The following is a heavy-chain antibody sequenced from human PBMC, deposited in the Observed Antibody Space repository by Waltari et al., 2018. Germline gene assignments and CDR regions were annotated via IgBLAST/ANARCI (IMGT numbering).Heavy chain of an antibody. J-gene: IGHJ6*02. CDR1: GGSISSSSHY. V-gene: IGHV4-39*01. Sequence: QLQLQESGPGLVKPSETLSLTCTVSGGSISSSSHYWGWTRQPPGKGLEWVGNIQQRGSTYYTPSLKSRVAIAVDTSKNQFSLRLSSVTAADTAVYDCDGGYYYYHGMDVWGQGTTVTVSS. CDR2: IQQRGST. D-gene: IGHD3-10*01. CDR3: DGGYYYYHGMDV.